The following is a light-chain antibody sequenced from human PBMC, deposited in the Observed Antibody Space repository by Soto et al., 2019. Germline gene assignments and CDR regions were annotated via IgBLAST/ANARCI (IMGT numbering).Light chain of an antibody. CDR3: QSYDSSPSWV. CDR1: SGSIASNF. CDR2: GDN. Sequence: NFMLTQHHSVSESPGKTVTISCTRSSGSIASNFVQWYQQRPGSAPTTVIYGDNQRPSGVPDRFSGSIDSSSNSASLTISGLKTEDEADYYCQSYDSSPSWVFGGGTKLTVL. V-gene: IGLV6-57*03. J-gene: IGLJ3*02.